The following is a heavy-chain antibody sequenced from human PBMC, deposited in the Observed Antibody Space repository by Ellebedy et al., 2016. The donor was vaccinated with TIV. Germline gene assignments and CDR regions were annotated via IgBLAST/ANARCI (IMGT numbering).Heavy chain of an antibody. CDR2: ISAYNRNT. Sequence: ASVKVSXXASGYRFTSFYIVWVRQAHGQGLEWMGWISAYNRNTNYAQKLQGRVTMTTDTSTSTANMELRSLRSDDTAVYYCARLPCGSTSCGGQAFDIWGQGTMVTVSS. CDR3: ARLPCGSTSCGGQAFDI. J-gene: IGHJ3*02. D-gene: IGHD2-2*01. CDR1: GYRFTSFY. V-gene: IGHV1-18*04.